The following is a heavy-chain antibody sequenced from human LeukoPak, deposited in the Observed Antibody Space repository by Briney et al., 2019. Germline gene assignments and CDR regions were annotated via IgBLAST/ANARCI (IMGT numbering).Heavy chain of an antibody. V-gene: IGHV1-8*01. D-gene: IGHD2-15*01. CDR1: GYTFTSYD. J-gene: IGHJ6*02. Sequence: ASVKVSCKASGYTFTSYDINWVRQATGQGLEWMGWMNPNSGNTGYAQKFQGRVTMTRNTSISTAYMELSSLRSEDTAVYYCARGVEEVVAATGYYYYYGMDVWGQGTTVTVSS. CDR2: MNPNSGNT. CDR3: ARGVEEVVAATGYYYYYGMDV.